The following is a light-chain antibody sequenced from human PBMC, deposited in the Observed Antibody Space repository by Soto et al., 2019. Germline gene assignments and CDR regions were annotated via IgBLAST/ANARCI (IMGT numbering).Light chain of an antibody. CDR3: QQYNSFWYT. J-gene: IGKJ2*01. CDR1: QSISSW. Sequence: DIQMTQSPSFLSASVGDRVTITCRASQSISSWLAWYQQKPGNVPKLLIYKASTLESGVPSRFSGSGSGTEFTLTISSLQPDDFATYYCQQYNSFWYTFGQGTKLEIK. CDR2: KAS. V-gene: IGKV1-5*03.